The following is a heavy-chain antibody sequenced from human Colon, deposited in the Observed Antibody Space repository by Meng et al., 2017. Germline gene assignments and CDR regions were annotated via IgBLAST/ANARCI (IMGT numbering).Heavy chain of an antibody. V-gene: IGHV3-30*04. Sequence: GESLKISCAASGFTFSSHKMHWVRQAPGQGLEWVAVISHDESYRFYADSVKGRFTISKDNSKNTAYLQMNSLRGEDTAVYFCAREPTVPGSNDLDYWGQGALVTVSS. CDR1: GFTFSSHK. CDR2: ISHDESYR. CDR3: AREPTVPGSNDLDY. J-gene: IGHJ4*02. D-gene: IGHD6-19*01.